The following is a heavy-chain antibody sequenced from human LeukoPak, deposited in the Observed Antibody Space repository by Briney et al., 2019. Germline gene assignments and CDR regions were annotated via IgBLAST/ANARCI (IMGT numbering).Heavy chain of an antibody. CDR2: ISSSGSTI. Sequence: QPGGSLRLSCAASGFTFSSYEMNWVRQAPGKGLEWVSYISSSGSTIYYADSVKGRFTISRDNAKNSLYLQMNSLRAEDTAVYYCARDLGGDSFFDYWGQGTLVTVSS. V-gene: IGHV3-48*03. CDR3: ARDLGGDSFFDY. CDR1: GFTFSSYE. D-gene: IGHD4-17*01. J-gene: IGHJ4*02.